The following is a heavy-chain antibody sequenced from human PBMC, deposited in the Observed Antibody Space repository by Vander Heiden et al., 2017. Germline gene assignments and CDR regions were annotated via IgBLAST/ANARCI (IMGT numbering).Heavy chain of an antibody. J-gene: IGHJ4*02. V-gene: IGHV1-2*06. CDR2: INPNSGGT. CDR3: ARGKEIRGELHPFDY. CDR1: GYTFTGSY. D-gene: IGHD1-26*01. Sequence: QVQLVQSGAEEKKPGASVKVSCKASGYTFTGSYMHWVRQAPGQGLEWMGRINPNSGGTNHAQKFQGRVTMTSDTSISTAYMELSRLRSDDTAVYYCARGKEIRGELHPFDYWGQGTLVTVSS.